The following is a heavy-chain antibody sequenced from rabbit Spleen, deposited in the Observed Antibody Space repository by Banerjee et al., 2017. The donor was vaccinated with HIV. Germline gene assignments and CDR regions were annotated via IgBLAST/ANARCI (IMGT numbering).Heavy chain of an antibody. CDR2: ICTSDKYT. J-gene: IGHJ6*01. CDR1: GIDLNSRYW. D-gene: IGHD6-1*01. V-gene: IGHV1S40*01. Sequence: QSLEESGGGLVKPGASLTLTCRASGIDLNSRYWPCWLRQAPGKGLEWIACICTSDKYTWYASWAKGRFTISKTSSTTVTLQMTSLTAADTATYCCARGGTSNAYVHNFWGPGTLVTVS. CDR3: ARGGTSNAYVHNF.